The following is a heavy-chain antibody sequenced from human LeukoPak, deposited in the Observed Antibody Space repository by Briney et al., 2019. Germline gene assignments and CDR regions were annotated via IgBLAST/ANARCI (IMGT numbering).Heavy chain of an antibody. Sequence: GASVKVSCKASGGTFSSYAISWVRRAPGQGLEWMGGIIPIFGTANFAQKFQGRVTITADESTSTAYMELSSLRSEDTAVYYCARGESSRWSSPVSTTHFYSTMDVWGQGTTVTVSS. CDR3: ARGESSRWSSPVSTTHFYSTMDV. CDR1: GGTFSSYA. J-gene: IGHJ6*02. D-gene: IGHD6-13*01. CDR2: IIPIFGTA. V-gene: IGHV1-69*13.